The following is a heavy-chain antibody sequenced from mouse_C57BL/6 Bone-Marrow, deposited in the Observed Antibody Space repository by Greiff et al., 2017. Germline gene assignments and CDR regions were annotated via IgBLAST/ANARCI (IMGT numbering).Heavy chain of an antibody. V-gene: IGHV5-2*01. D-gene: IGHD2-4*01. CDR3: ARHRDYDYDGGDYAMDY. CDR1: EYEFPSHD. Sequence: EVMLVESGGGLVQPGESLKLSCESNEYEFPSHDMSWVRKTPEKRLELVAAINSDGGSTYYPDTMERRFIISRDNTKKTLDLQMSSLRSEDTALYYCARHRDYDYDGGDYAMDYWGQGTSVTVSS. CDR2: INSDGGST. J-gene: IGHJ4*01.